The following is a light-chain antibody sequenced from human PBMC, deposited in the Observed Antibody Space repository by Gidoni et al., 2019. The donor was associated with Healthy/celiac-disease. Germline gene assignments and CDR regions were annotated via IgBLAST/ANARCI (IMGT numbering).Light chain of an antibody. J-gene: IGKJ3*01. Sequence: DIQLTPSPSFLSASVGDRVTITCRASQGISSYLPWYQQKPGKATKLLIYAAPTLQSGVPSRFSGSGSGTGFTLTISSLQPEDFATYYCQQLNSYPSTFGPGTNVDIK. CDR2: AAP. CDR3: QQLNSYPST. V-gene: IGKV1-9*01. CDR1: QGISSY.